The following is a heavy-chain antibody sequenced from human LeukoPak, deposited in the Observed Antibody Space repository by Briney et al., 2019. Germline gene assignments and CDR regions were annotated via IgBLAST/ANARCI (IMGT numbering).Heavy chain of an antibody. Sequence: GGSLRLSCAASGFPFSNYGMHWVRQAPGKGLEWVAVISADGIDKYYADSVKGRFTISRDNSKNTLYLQINSLRAEDTAVYYCATLSGDSHGYDYWGLGTLVTVSS. J-gene: IGHJ4*02. CDR1: GFPFSNYG. V-gene: IGHV3-30*03. D-gene: IGHD5-18*01. CDR3: ATLSGDSHGYDY. CDR2: ISADGIDK.